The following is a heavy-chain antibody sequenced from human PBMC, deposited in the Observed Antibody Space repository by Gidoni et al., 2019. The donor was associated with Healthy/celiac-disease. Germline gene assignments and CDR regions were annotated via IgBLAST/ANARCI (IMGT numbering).Heavy chain of an antibody. J-gene: IGHJ4*02. V-gene: IGHV4-34*01. CDR2: SNHSGRT. CDR1: GASFSGYY. Sequence: VQLQQRGPGLFKPSEPLFLTCAVTGASFSGYYWSWNRQPPGKGLEWIGESNHSGRTNYNPSLKSRVTITVDTSKTQFSLKLGSVTAADTAVYYCALSIAVAGANFDYWGQGTLVTVSS. CDR3: ALSIAVAGANFDY. D-gene: IGHD6-19*01.